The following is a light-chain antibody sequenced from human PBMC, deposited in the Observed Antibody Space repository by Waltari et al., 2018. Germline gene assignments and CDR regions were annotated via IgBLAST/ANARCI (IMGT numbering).Light chain of an antibody. CDR3: QQTYGSPPT. CDR1: QSISTY. J-gene: IGKJ3*01. CDR2: ASS. V-gene: IGKV1-39*01. Sequence: DIQMTQSPSSLSASVGDRVTITCRASQSISTYLQWYQQKPGKAPKLLVYASSNFQTGVSSRFSGSGSGTDFTLTISSLEPEDFATYYCQQTYGSPPTFGPGTKVDI.